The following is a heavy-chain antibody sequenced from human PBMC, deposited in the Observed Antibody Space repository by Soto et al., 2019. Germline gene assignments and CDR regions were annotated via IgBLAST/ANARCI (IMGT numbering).Heavy chain of an antibody. D-gene: IGHD4-17*01. V-gene: IGHV4-31*03. J-gene: IGHJ5*01. CDR2: ISYAGSP. CDR1: GGSVSSVGYY. Sequence: TLSLTCTVSGGSVSSVGYYRSWIRQHPGKGLEWVGFISYAGSPYYNPSLRSRVTISLDTSKNLFSLKLSSVTAADTAVYYCARAFDYGGNSRPFASWGQGTLVTVSS. CDR3: ARAFDYGGNSRPFAS.